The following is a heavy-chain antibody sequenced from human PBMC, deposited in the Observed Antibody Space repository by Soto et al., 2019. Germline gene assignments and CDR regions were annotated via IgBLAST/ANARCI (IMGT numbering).Heavy chain of an antibody. V-gene: IGHV3-48*01. CDR2: ISSSSSTI. CDR1: GFTFSSYS. Sequence: EVQLVESGGGLVQPGGSLRLSCAASGFTFSSYSMNWVRQAPGKGLEWVSYISSSSSTIYYADSVKGRFTISRDNAKNSLYLQMNSLRAEDTAVYYCARDKWHQPDLDYFDYWGQGTLVTVSS. D-gene: IGHD2-8*01. J-gene: IGHJ4*02. CDR3: ARDKWHQPDLDYFDY.